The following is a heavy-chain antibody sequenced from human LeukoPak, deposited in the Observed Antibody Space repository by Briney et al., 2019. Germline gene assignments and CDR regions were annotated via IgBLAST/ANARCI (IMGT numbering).Heavy chain of an antibody. CDR1: GFTVSSNY. Sequence: RGSLRLSCAASGFTVSSNYMSWVRQAPGKGLEWVSVVYRGGSTYYADSVKGRFTISRDNSKNTLYLQMNSLRAEDTAVYYCAKHYYTSGYYGALDIWGQGTTVTV. CDR2: VYRGGST. D-gene: IGHD3-22*01. CDR3: AKHYYTSGYYGALDI. J-gene: IGHJ3*02. V-gene: IGHV3-66*01.